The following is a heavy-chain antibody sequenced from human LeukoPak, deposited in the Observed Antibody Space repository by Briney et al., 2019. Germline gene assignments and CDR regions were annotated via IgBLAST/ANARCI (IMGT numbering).Heavy chain of an antibody. D-gene: IGHD3-3*01. CDR3: AKLVFGGVMRGDYFDY. Sequence: GGSLRLSCAASGFTFSSYAMSWVRQAPGKGLEWVSAISGSGGSTYYADSVKGRFTISRDNSKNTLYLQMNSLRAEDTAVYYCAKLVFGGVMRGDYFDYWGQGTLVTVSS. J-gene: IGHJ4*02. CDR2: ISGSGGST. V-gene: IGHV3-23*01. CDR1: GFTFSSYA.